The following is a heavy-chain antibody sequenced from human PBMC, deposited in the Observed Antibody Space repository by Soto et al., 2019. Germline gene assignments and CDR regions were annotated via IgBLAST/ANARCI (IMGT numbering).Heavy chain of an antibody. Sequence: PGGSLRLSCAASGLTFSSYGMHWVRQAPGKGLEWVAVIWYDGSNKYYADSVKGRFTISRDNSKNTLYLQMNSLRAEDTAVYYCATANHRLVPQALYYGMDVWGQGTTVPVYS. J-gene: IGHJ6*02. CDR1: GLTFSSYG. CDR2: IWYDGSNK. V-gene: IGHV3-33*01. CDR3: ATANHRLVPQALYYGMDV. D-gene: IGHD1-26*01.